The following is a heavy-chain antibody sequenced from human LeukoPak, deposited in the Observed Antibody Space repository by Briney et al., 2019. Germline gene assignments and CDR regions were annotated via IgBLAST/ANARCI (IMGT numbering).Heavy chain of an antibody. CDR3: ARERSGYDLDY. D-gene: IGHD5-12*01. CDR1: GGSISSYY. CDR2: IYYSGST. J-gene: IGHJ4*02. Sequence: SETLSLTCTVSGGSISSYYWSWIRQPPGKGLEWIGYIYYSGSTYYNPSLKSRVTISVDTSKNQFSLKLSSVTAADTAVYYCARERSGYDLDYWGQGTLVTVSS. V-gene: IGHV4-59*12.